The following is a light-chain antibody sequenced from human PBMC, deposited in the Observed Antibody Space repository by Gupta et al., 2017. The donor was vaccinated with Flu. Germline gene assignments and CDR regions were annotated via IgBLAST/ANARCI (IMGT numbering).Light chain of an antibody. CDR3: AAWDDSLNGWV. J-gene: IGLJ3*02. V-gene: IGLV1-44*01. CDR2: TDN. Sequence: RVTVCCSGSSTKMGSNTIKWYKQIPGTAPKLLVYTDNQRPSGCPDRFSGSKCGTSAALAISGLQSEDEADYYCAAWDDSLNGWVFGGGTKRTVL. CDR1: STKMGSNT.